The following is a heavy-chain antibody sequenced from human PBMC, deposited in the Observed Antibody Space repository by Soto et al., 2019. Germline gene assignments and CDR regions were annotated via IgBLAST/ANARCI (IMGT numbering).Heavy chain of an antibody. CDR2: IYHSGST. CDR1: GGSISSGGYS. Sequence: SETLSLTCAVSGGSISSGGYSWSWIRQPPGKGLEWIGYIYHSGSTYYNPSLKSRVTISVDRSKNQFSLKLSSVTAADTAVYYCARGTPHYYGSGQNWFDPWGREPWSPSPQ. D-gene: IGHD3-10*01. J-gene: IGHJ5*02. V-gene: IGHV4-30-2*01. CDR3: ARGTPHYYGSGQNWFDP.